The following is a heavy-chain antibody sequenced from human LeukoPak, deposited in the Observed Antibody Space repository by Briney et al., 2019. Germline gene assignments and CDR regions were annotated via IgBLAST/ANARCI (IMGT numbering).Heavy chain of an antibody. CDR3: ARRMSSSWYLLFDY. Sequence: GASVKVSCKASGYTFTSYDINWVRQATGQGLEWMGWMNPNSGNTGYAQKFQGRVTMTRNTSISTAYMELSSLRSEDTAVYYCARRMSSSWYLLFDYWGQGTLVTVSS. CDR1: GYTFTSYD. D-gene: IGHD6-13*01. CDR2: MNPNSGNT. J-gene: IGHJ4*02. V-gene: IGHV1-8*01.